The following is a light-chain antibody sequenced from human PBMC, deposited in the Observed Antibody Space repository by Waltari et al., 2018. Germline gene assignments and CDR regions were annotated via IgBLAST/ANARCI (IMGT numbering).Light chain of an antibody. V-gene: IGLV2-14*01. J-gene: IGLJ3*02. CDR3: SSYTSSSPWV. CDR2: DVS. CDR1: RSDVGGYNY. Sequence: QSALTQPASVSGSPGQSITISCTGTRSDVGGYNYVSWYQQHPGKAPKLLIYDVSKRPSGVASRFSGSKSGTTSSLTISGLQAEDEADYYCSSYTSSSPWVFGGGTKLTVL.